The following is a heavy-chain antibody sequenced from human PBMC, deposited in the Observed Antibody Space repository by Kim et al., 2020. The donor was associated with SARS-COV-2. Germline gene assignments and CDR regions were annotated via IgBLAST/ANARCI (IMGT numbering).Heavy chain of an antibody. CDR1: GGSISSSSYY. CDR3: ARHWRVQLWLQRIDY. CDR2: IYYSGST. Sequence: SETLSLTCTVSGGSISSSSYYWGWIRQPPGKGLEWIGSIYYSGSTYYNPSLKSRVTISVDTSKNQFSLKLSSVTAADTAVYYCARHWRVQLWLQRIDYWGQGTLVTVSS. V-gene: IGHV4-39*01. J-gene: IGHJ4*02. D-gene: IGHD5-18*01.